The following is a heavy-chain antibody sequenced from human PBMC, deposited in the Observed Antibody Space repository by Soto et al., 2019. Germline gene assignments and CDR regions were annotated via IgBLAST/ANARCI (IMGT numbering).Heavy chain of an antibody. CDR2: IWYDGSNK. CDR3: ARKGEFLGNNYGMDV. Sequence: GESLKISCAASGFTFSSYGMHWVRQAPGKGLEWVAVIWYDGSNKYYADSVKGRFTISRDNSKNTLYLQMNSLRAGDTAVYYCARKGEFLGNNYGMDVWGQGTTVTVSS. D-gene: IGHD3-3*01. CDR1: GFTFSSYG. V-gene: IGHV3-33*01. J-gene: IGHJ6*02.